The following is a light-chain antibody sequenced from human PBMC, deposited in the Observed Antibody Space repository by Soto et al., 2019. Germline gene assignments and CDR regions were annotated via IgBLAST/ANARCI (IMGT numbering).Light chain of an antibody. V-gene: IGKV4-1*01. CDR2: WAS. CDR1: PSVLYSSNNKNY. CDR3: QQYESTPPT. Sequence: DIVMTQSPDSLAVSLGERATINCKSSPSVLYSSNNKNYLAWYQQRPGQPPKLLIYWASTRESGVPDRFSGSGSGTDFTLTITSLPAEDVAVYYCQQYESTPPTFGQGTKLEIK. J-gene: IGKJ2*01.